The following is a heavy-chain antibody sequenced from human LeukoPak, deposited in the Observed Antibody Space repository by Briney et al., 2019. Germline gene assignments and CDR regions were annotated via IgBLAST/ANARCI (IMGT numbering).Heavy chain of an antibody. Sequence: SETLSLTCTVSGGSISSGDYYWGWIRQPPGKGLEWIGYIYYSGSTYYNPSLKGRVTISVDTSKNQFSLKLSSVTAADTAVYYCARTLTSYNDAFDIWGQGTMVTVSS. CDR3: ARTLTSYNDAFDI. D-gene: IGHD1-14*01. CDR1: GGSISSGDYY. J-gene: IGHJ3*02. CDR2: IYYSGST. V-gene: IGHV4-30-4*08.